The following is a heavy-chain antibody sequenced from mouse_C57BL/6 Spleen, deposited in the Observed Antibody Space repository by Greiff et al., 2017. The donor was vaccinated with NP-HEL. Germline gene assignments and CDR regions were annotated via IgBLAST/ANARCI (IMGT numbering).Heavy chain of an antibody. CDR2: FHPYNDDT. V-gene: IGHV1-47*01. CDR1: GYTFTTYP. J-gene: IGHJ4*01. Sequence: VQLQQSGAELVKPGASVKMSCKASGYTFTTYPIQWMKQNHGKSLEWIGNFHPYNDDTKYNEKFKGKATLTVEKSSSTVYLELSRLTSDDSAVYYCARQGLLSNYAMDYWGQGTSVTVSS. CDR3: ARQGLLSNYAMDY. D-gene: IGHD2-12*01.